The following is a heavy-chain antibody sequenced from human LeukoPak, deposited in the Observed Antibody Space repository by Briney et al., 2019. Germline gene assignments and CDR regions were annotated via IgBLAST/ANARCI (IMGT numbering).Heavy chain of an antibody. D-gene: IGHD1-26*01. Sequence: GGSLRLSCAASGFTFSSYWMSWVRQAPGKGLEWVANIKQDGSEKYYVDSVKGRFTISRDNAKNSLYLQMDSLRAEDTAVYYCARARTRYSGSYGGAFDIWGQGTMVTVSS. V-gene: IGHV3-7*01. CDR1: GFTFSSYW. CDR3: ARARTRYSGSYGGAFDI. J-gene: IGHJ3*02. CDR2: IKQDGSEK.